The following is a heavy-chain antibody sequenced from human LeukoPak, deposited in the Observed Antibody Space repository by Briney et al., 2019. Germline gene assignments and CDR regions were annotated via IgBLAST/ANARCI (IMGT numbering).Heavy chain of an antibody. V-gene: IGHV3-30*04. Sequence: GRSLRLSCAASGFTFSSYAMHWVRQAPGKGLEWVAVISYDGSNKYYADSVKGRFTISRDNSKNTLYLQMNSLRAEDTAVYYCAVVAATADSEYWGEGTLVTVHS. J-gene: IGHJ4*02. CDR3: AVVAATADSEY. CDR1: GFTFSSYA. CDR2: ISYDGSNK. D-gene: IGHD2-15*01.